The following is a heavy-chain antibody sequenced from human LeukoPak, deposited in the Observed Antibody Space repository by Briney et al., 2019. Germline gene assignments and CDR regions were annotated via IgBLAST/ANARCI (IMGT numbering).Heavy chain of an antibody. D-gene: IGHD3-22*01. CDR3: ARNYDSSGYHHP. CDR2: INPNSGGT. Sequence: ASVKVSCKASGYTFTGYYMHWVRQAPGQGLEWMGWINPNSGGTNYAQKFQGRVTMTRDTSINTAYMELSRLRSDDTAVYYCARNYDSSGYHHPWGQGTLVAVSS. CDR1: GYTFTGYY. J-gene: IGHJ5*02. V-gene: IGHV1-2*02.